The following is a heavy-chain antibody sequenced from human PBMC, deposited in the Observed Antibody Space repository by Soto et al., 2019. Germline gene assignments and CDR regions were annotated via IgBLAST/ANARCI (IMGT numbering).Heavy chain of an antibody. CDR2: FDPEDGET. Sequence: QVQLVQSGAEVKKPGASVKDSCKVSGYTLTELSMHWVRQAPGKGLEWMGGFDPEDGETIYAQKFQGRVTMTEDTSTDTAYMELSSFTSEDTAVYYCATVGWFGPTSNDAFDIWGQGTMVTVSS. D-gene: IGHD3-10*01. CDR1: GYTLTELS. V-gene: IGHV1-24*01. CDR3: ATVGWFGPTSNDAFDI. J-gene: IGHJ3*02.